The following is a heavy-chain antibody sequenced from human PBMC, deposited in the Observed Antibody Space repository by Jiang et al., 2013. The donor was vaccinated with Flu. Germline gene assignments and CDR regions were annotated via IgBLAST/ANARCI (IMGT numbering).Heavy chain of an antibody. CDR2: ISFDGSDG. J-gene: IGHJ6*02. D-gene: IGHD6-19*01. Sequence: QLLESGGGVVQPGTSLRIYCAASGFTFSSYGMHWVRQAPGKGLEWVAVISFDGSDGYYADSVKGRFTISRDNSKNTLFLQMNSLRAEDTAVYYCAEGFGRGVAVAGEGRYYYHGLDVWGQGTTVTVSS. CDR3: AEGFGRGVAVAGEGRYYYHGLDV. CDR1: GFTFSSYG. V-gene: IGHV3-30*03.